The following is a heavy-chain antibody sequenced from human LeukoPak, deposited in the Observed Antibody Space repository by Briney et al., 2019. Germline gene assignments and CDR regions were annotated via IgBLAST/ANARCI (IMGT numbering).Heavy chain of an antibody. CDR2: ISGSGGST. J-gene: IGHJ4*02. D-gene: IGHD3-10*01. CDR1: GFTFSSYA. CDR3: AKDGVDYYGSGIDY. Sequence: GGSLRLSCAASGFTFSSYAMSWVRQAPGKGLEWVSTISGSGGSTYYADSVKGRFTISRDNSKNTLYLQMNSLRAEDTAVYYGAKDGVDYYGSGIDYWGQGTLVTVSS. V-gene: IGHV3-23*01.